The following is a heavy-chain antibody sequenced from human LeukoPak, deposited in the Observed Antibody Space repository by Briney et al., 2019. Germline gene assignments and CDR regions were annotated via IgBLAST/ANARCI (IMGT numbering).Heavy chain of an antibody. J-gene: IGHJ4*02. Sequence: ASVKVSCKASGYTFTNYYFHWVRQAPGQRLEWMGIINPSGGSTTYAQKFQGKITMTTDTSTSTVYMELSSLRSEDTAVYYCAGSVGFYYFDYWGQGTLFTVSS. D-gene: IGHD1-26*01. CDR2: INPSGGST. V-gene: IGHV1-46*01. CDR1: GYTFTNYY. CDR3: AGSVGFYYFDY.